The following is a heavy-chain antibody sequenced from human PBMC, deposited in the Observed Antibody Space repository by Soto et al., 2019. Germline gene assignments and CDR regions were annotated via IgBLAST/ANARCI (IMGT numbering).Heavy chain of an antibody. CDR2: INPNSGGT. V-gene: IGHV1-2*04. D-gene: IGHD6-13*01. CDR3: ARDIAAAGFDP. J-gene: IGHJ5*02. CDR1: GDTFTGYY. Sequence: ASVKVSCKASGDTFTGYYMHWVRQAPGQGLEWMGWINPNSGGTNYAQKFQGWVTMTRDTSISTAYMELSRLRSDDTAVYYCARDIAAAGFDPWGQGTLVTVSS.